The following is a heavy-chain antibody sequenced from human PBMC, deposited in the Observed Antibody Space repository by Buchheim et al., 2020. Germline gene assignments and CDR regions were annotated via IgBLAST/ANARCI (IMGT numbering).Heavy chain of an antibody. Sequence: EVQLVQSGAEVKKPVESLKISCNGSGYSFTSYXIGWVRQMPGQGLEWMGLIYPADSDTRYSPSFQGQVTISVDKSISTAYPQRNSLKASDTAMYYCARGWIYYGSGSSRRGMDVWGQGTT. CDR2: IYPADSDT. CDR1: GYSFTSYX. V-gene: IGHV5-51*01. CDR3: ARGWIYYGSGSSRRGMDV. J-gene: IGHJ6*02. D-gene: IGHD3-10*01.